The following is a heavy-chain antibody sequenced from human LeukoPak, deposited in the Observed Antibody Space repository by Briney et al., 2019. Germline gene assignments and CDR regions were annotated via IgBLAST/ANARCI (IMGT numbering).Heavy chain of an antibody. CDR3: TRPPMSAITPADY. D-gene: IGHD3-22*01. Sequence: GGSLRLSCAASGFTSSTYWMNWVRQAPGKGLEWVANINQDGSERHYVDSVKGRFTISRDNARNSLYLQMSSLRVEDTAVYYCTRPPMSAITPADYWGQGTLVTVSS. V-gene: IGHV3-7*01. J-gene: IGHJ4*02. CDR2: INQDGSER. CDR1: GFTSSTYW.